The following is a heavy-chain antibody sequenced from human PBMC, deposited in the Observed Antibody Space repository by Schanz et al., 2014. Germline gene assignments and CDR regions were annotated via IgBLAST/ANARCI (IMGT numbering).Heavy chain of an antibody. CDR2: IPSDGSNA. CDR1: GFTFSFSG. D-gene: IGHD2-15*01. CDR3: IKADIIVYPCFHF. V-gene: IGHV3-30*02. Sequence: QVQLVESGGGVVQPGGSLRLSCAASGFTFSFSGMQWVRQAPGKGLEWVAIIPSDGSNAYHADSVKGRFTISRDNSKNTLYLQMNSLRAEDTAVYYCIKADIIVYPCFHFWGQGILVTVSS. J-gene: IGHJ4*02.